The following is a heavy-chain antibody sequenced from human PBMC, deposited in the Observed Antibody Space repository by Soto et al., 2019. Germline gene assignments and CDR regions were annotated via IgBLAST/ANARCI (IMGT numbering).Heavy chain of an antibody. J-gene: IGHJ4*02. D-gene: IGHD5-18*01. CDR3: AREHTAAPVNNFDY. V-gene: IGHV3-23*01. CDR1: GFILDNYA. Sequence: PRGSLRLSCASSGFILDNYALGGVRQAPGKGLEWVSALSGSGSNAYYADSVKGRFTISRDNSYNTLYLHMNSLRAEDTAIYYCAREHTAAPVNNFDYWGQGNLVTVSS. CDR2: LSGSGSNA.